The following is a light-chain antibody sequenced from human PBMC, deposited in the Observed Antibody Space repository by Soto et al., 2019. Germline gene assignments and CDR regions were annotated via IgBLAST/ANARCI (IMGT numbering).Light chain of an antibody. V-gene: IGKV3-20*01. CDR3: QQYGSSPTT. CDR1: QSISNN. J-gene: IGKJ5*01. CDR2: GAT. Sequence: EIVMTQSPATLSVSPGERATLSCRASQSISNNLAWYQQKVGQAPRLLIYGATTRDTGIPDRFSGSGSGTDFTLTISRLEPEDFAVYYCQQYGSSPTTFGQGTRLEIK.